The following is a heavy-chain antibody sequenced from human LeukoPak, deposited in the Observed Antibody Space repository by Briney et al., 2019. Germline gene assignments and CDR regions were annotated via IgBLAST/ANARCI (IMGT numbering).Heavy chain of an antibody. CDR2: ISAYNGNT. J-gene: IGHJ6*02. Sequence: GASVKVSCKASGYTFTSYGISWVRQAPGQGLEWMGWISAYNGNTNYAQKLQGRVTMTKDTSTSTAYMELRSLRSDDTAVYYCARDYSSSWYGTDYYYYGMDVWGQGTTVTVSS. D-gene: IGHD6-13*01. V-gene: IGHV1-18*01. CDR1: GYTFTSYG. CDR3: ARDYSSSWYGTDYYYYGMDV.